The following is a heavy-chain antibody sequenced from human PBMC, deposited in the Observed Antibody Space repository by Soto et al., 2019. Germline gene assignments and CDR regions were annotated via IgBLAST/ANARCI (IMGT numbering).Heavy chain of an antibody. D-gene: IGHD3-10*01. Sequence: GGSLRLSCAASGFTFSSYGMHWVRQAPGKGLEWVAVIWYDGSNKYYTDSVKGRFTISRDNSKNTLYLQMNSLRAEDTAVYYCARDGYGSGSYYIDYWGQGTLVTVSS. CDR3: ARDGYGSGSYYIDY. J-gene: IGHJ4*02. CDR1: GFTFSSYG. CDR2: IWYDGSNK. V-gene: IGHV3-33*01.